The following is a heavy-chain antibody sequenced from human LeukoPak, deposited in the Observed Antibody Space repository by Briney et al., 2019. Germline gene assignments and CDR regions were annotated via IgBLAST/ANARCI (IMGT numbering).Heavy chain of an antibody. D-gene: IGHD7-27*01. J-gene: IGHJ3*02. CDR2: IYSGDST. CDR3: ARDTGENDAFDI. Sequence: GGSLRLSCAASGFTFSSNYMSWVRQAPGKGLEWVSVIYSGDSTYYADSVKGRFAISRHNSKNTLYLQMNSLRAEDTAVYYCARDTGENDAFDIWGQGTLVTVSS. V-gene: IGHV3-53*04. CDR1: GFTFSSNY.